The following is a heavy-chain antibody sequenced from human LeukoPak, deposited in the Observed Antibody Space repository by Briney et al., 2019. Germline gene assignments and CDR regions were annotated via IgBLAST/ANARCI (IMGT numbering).Heavy chain of an antibody. Sequence: SETLSLTCTVSGGSIHSSNYYWGWIRQPPGKGLECIGSVYYNGRTYYNPSLKSRVTISIDTSKNQFSLKLRSVTAADTALYYCARVPRDTYDYVWGPWGQGTLVTVSS. J-gene: IGHJ4*02. CDR1: GGSIHSSNYY. D-gene: IGHD3-16*01. V-gene: IGHV4-39*07. CDR2: VYYNGRT. CDR3: ARVPRDTYDYVWGP.